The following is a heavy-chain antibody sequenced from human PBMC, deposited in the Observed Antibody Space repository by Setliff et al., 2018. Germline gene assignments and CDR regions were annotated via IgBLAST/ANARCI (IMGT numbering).Heavy chain of an antibody. J-gene: IGHJ6*03. CDR2: IGRSDNGGRT. Sequence: PGGSLRLSCATSGFGFSYAWMSWVRQSPGKGLEWIGLIGRSDNGGRTHYAAPMEGRFTISRDNVKNSLYLEMNSLRVEDTAIYYCAKCGGDHCCPLYSYRYMDAWGKGTSVTVSS. CDR3: AKCGGDHCCPLYSYRYMDA. D-gene: IGHD2-21*02. CDR1: GFGFSYAW. V-gene: IGHV3-15*04.